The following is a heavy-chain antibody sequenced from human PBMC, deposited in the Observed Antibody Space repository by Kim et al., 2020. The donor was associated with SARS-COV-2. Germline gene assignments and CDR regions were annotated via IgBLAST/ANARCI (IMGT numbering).Heavy chain of an antibody. CDR2: IYPGDSDT. Sequence: GESLKISCKGSGYSFTSYWIGWVRQMPGKGLEWMGIIYPGDSDTRYSPSFQGQVTISADKSISTAYLQWSSLKASDTAMYYCARLHLDYGDYVSVIDYWGQGTLVTVSS. J-gene: IGHJ4*02. D-gene: IGHD4-17*01. V-gene: IGHV5-51*01. CDR1: GYSFTSYW. CDR3: ARLHLDYGDYVSVIDY.